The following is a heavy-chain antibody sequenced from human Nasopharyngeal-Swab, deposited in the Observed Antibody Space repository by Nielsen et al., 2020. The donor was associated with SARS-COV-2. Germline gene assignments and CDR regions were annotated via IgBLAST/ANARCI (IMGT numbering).Heavy chain of an antibody. D-gene: IGHD5-24*01. CDR2: VYPGNSEI. J-gene: IGHJ5*02. V-gene: IGHV5-51*01. CDR1: GYSFVNYW. CDR3: ARRAARDGYNYEVDP. Sequence: GESLKLSCMASGYSFVNYWIGWVRQKPGKGLEWMGMVYPGNSEIAYSPSFQGQVTISADKSINTAYLQWSSLKTSDTAMYFCARRAARDGYNYEVDPLGQGTLVTVSS.